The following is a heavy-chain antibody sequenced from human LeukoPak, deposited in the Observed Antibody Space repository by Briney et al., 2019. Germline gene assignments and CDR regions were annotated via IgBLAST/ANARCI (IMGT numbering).Heavy chain of an antibody. CDR3: ARQDPFFDP. CDR2: IYTSGST. Sequence: SETLSLTCTVSGGSISSYFWSWIRQPPGKALEWIGYIYTSGSTKYNPSLKSRVTISVDTSKNQLSLRLSSVTAADTAVYYCARQDPFFDPWGPGTLVTVSS. V-gene: IGHV4-4*09. CDR1: GGSISSYF. J-gene: IGHJ5*02.